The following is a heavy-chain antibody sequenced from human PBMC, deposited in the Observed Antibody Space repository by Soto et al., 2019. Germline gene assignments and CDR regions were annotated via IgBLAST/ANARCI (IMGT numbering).Heavy chain of an antibody. CDR1: GGTFSSYA. D-gene: IGHD6-13*01. CDR3: AARYSSSWHPLYYYYGMDV. V-gene: IGHV1-69*01. CDR2: IIPIFGTA. J-gene: IGHJ6*02. Sequence: QVQLVQSGAEVKKPGSSVKVSCKASGGTFSSYAISWVRQAPGQGLEWMGGIIPIFGTANYAQKFQGRVTITADESTSPAYMELSSLGSEDTAVYYCAARYSSSWHPLYYYYGMDVWGQGTTVTVSS.